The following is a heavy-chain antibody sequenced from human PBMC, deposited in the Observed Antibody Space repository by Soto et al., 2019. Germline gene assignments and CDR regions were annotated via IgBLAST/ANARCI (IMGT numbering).Heavy chain of an antibody. J-gene: IGHJ4*02. V-gene: IGHV4-30-4*01. CDR3: ARHGSYYDILTGYSDTHFDY. CDR1: GGSISSGDYY. Sequence: SETLSLTCTVSGGSISSGDYYWSWIRQPPGKGLEWIGYIYYSGSTYYNPSLKSRVTISVDTSKNQFSLKLSSVTAADTAVYYCARHGSYYDILTGYSDTHFDYWGQGTLVTVSS. D-gene: IGHD3-9*01. CDR2: IYYSGST.